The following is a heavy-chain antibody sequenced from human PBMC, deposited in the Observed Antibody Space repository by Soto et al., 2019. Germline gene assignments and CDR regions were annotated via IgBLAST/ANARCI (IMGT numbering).Heavy chain of an antibody. D-gene: IGHD3-9*01. CDR2: INHNGGT. J-gene: IGHJ5*02. CDR3: ARRNDILTGYSNGWFDP. V-gene: IGHV4-34*01. CDR1: GGSFSGYY. Sequence: SETLSLTCAFHGGSFSGYYWNWIRQPPGKGLEWIGEINHNGGTNYNPSLRSRVTISVDTSKNQFSLKMSSVTAADTAVFYCARRNDILTGYSNGWFDPWGQGTLVTVSS.